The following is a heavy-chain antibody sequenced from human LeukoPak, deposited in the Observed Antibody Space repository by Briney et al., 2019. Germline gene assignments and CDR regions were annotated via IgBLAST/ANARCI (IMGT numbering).Heavy chain of an antibody. CDR1: GGSISSYY. D-gene: IGHD3-16*01. V-gene: IGHV4-4*07. CDR2: ISTSGST. J-gene: IGHJ4*02. CDR3: ARGGSWAFDY. Sequence: SETLSLTCTVSGGSISSYYWSWIRQPAGKGLESIGHISTSGSTNYNPSLKSRVTMSVDTSKNQFSLKLSSVTAADTAVYYCARGGSWAFDYWGQGTLVTVSS.